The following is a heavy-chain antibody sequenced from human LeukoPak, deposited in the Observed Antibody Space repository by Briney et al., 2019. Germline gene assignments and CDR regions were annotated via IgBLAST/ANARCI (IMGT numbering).Heavy chain of an antibody. CDR2: IYYRGNT. CDR1: GGSISSYY. V-gene: IGHV4-59*08. CDR3: ARPKSAAGTVHDLDALDV. Sequence: SETLSLTCSVSGGSISSYYWSWIRQPPGKGLEWIGYIYYRGNTKYNPSLRSRVTISIDTSKNQFSLKLTSVTAADTAMYYCARPKSAAGTVHDLDALDVWGQGTMVTVSS. J-gene: IGHJ3*01. D-gene: IGHD6-13*01.